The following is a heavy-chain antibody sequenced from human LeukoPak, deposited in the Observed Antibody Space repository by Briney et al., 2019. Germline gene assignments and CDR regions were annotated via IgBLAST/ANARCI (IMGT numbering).Heavy chain of an antibody. Sequence: GESLEISCKGSGYSFTSYWIGWVRQMPGKGLEWMGIIYPGDSDTRYSPSFQGQVTLSADQSLSPAYRQGSGLQCSDTAMSYCACCHGYVCYFGYWGQGNLVTVSS. V-gene: IGHV5-51*01. D-gene: IGHD3-10*02. CDR2: IYPGDSDT. CDR3: ACCHGYVCYFGY. J-gene: IGHJ4*02. CDR1: GYSFTSYW.